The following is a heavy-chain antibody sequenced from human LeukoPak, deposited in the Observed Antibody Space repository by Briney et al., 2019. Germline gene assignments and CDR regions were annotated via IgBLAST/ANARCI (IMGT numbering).Heavy chain of an antibody. CDR3: ARGHSSGYYSYYYYYYMDV. Sequence: SETLSLTCTVSGGSISSGSYYWSWIRQPAGKGLEWIGRIYTSGSTNYNPSLKSRVTISVDTSKNQFSLKLSSVTAADTAVYYCARGHSSGYYSYYYYYYMDVWGKGTTVTISS. J-gene: IGHJ6*03. D-gene: IGHD3-22*01. V-gene: IGHV4-61*02. CDR1: GGSISSGSYY. CDR2: IYTSGST.